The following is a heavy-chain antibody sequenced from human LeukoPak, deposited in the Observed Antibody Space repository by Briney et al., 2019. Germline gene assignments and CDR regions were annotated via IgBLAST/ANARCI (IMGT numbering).Heavy chain of an antibody. D-gene: IGHD3-22*01. CDR2: ISGSGGST. CDR3: AKDQFYYYDSSGYYYYFDY. Sequence: GGSLRLSCAASGFTFSSYAMSWVRQAPGKGLEWVSAISGSGGSTYHADSVKGRFTISRDNSKNTLYLQMNSLRAEDTAVYYCAKDQFYYYDSSGYYYYFDYWGQGTLVTVSS. CDR1: GFTFSSYA. V-gene: IGHV3-23*01. J-gene: IGHJ4*02.